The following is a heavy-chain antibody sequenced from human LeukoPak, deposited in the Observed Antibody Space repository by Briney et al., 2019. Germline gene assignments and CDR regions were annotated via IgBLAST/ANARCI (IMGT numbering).Heavy chain of an antibody. CDR3: AGEQRGGRSGRLGGLFASYYTYYYMDV. J-gene: IGHJ6*03. D-gene: IGHD3-16*01. CDR1: GYTFNSYA. V-gene: IGHV1-18*01. CDR2: SSPYNGNT. Sequence: ASVKVSCKASGYTFNSYAISWVRQAPGQGLEWMGWSSPYNGNTNYEQKLQGRVTMTTDTSTNTAYMELRSLRSEDQAVYFCAGEQRGGRSGRLGGLFASYYTYYYMDVWGRGTTVTVSS.